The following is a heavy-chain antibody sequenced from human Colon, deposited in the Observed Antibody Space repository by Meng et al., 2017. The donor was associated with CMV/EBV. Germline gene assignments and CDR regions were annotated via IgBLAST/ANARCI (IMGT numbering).Heavy chain of an antibody. Sequence: FTFSGYTTSWVRQAPGKGLEWVSVISGSGRTDRYADSVKGRFTISRDNSENTLFLQMSSLRAEDTAIYYCARHQIRELVPTSIILNLWGQGTMVTVSS. D-gene: IGHD2-2*02. J-gene: IGHJ3*01. CDR3: ARHQIRELVPTSIILNL. CDR1: FTFSGYT. CDR2: ISGSGRTD. V-gene: IGHV3-23*01.